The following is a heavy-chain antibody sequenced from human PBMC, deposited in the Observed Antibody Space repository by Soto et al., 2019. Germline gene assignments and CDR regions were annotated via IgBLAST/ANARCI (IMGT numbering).Heavy chain of an antibody. CDR1: GGPISSSIYY. D-gene: IGHD5-18*01. V-gene: IGHV4-39*01. CDR2: IYYTGYT. Sequence: TSETLSHTCTVSGGPISSSIYYWGRIRQAPGKGLEWLATIYYTGYTYHNPSLKSHVTISVDTSKNQFSLKLTSVTAADTALYYCARSAIATHWFFDLWGRGTLVTVSS. CDR3: ARSAIATHWFFDL. J-gene: IGHJ2*01.